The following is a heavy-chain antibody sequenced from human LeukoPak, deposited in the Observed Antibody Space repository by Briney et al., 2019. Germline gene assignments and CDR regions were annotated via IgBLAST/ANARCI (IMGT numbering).Heavy chain of an antibody. CDR2: IWYDGSNK. CDR3: AKGRGSGSYYPNVDY. CDR1: GFTFSSYG. Sequence: GGSLRLSCAASGFTFSSYGMHWVRQAPGKGLEWVAVIWYDGSNKYYADSVKGRFTISRDNAKNSLYLQMNSLRAEDTALYYCAKGRGSGSYYPNVDYWGQGTLVTVSS. D-gene: IGHD3-10*01. J-gene: IGHJ4*02. V-gene: IGHV3-33*03.